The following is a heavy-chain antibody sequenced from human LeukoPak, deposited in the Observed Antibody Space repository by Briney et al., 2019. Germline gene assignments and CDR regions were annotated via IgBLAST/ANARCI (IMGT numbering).Heavy chain of an antibody. CDR2: INSGGSST. CDR1: GFSFSSYW. Sequence: GGSLRLSCAASGFSFSSYWMHWVRQAPGKGLVWVSRINSGGSSTSYADSVKGRFTISRDTSRSTLYLQMNSLRAEDAAVYYCAKAPVTSCRGAFCYPFDFWGQGTLVTVSS. D-gene: IGHD2-15*01. V-gene: IGHV3-74*01. J-gene: IGHJ4*02. CDR3: AKAPVTSCRGAFCYPFDF.